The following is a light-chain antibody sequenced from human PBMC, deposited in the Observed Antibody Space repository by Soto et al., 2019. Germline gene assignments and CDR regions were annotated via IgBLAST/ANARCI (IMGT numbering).Light chain of an antibody. V-gene: IGKV3-20*01. J-gene: IGKJ1*01. CDR2: GAS. CDR1: QSFNSNY. CDR3: HQYGSSPRT. Sequence: EIWLTQFPGTLSLSPGERATLSCTASQSFNSNYLAWYQQKPGQAPRLLIYGASTRATGIPDRFSGSGSGTDFTLTNSRLEPEDFAVYYCHQYGSSPRTFGPGTKVDIK.